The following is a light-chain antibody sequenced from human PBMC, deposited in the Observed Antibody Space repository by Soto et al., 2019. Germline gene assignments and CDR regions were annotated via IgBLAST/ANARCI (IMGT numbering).Light chain of an antibody. V-gene: IGLV4-69*01. CDR1: SGHSSYA. CDR3: QTWGTDIVV. Sequence: QLVLTQSPSASASLGASVKLTCTLSSGHSSYAIAWHQQQPEKGPRYLMKLNSDGSHSKGDGIPDRFSGSSSGAERALTSSSLQSEDEADYYCQTWGTDIVVFGGGTKVTVL. CDR2: LNSDGSH. J-gene: IGLJ2*01.